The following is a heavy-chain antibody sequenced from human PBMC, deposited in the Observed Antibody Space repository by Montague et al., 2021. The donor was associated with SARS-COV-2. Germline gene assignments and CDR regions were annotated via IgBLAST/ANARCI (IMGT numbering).Heavy chain of an antibody. CDR3: AREESGFDYYYGMDV. J-gene: IGHJ6*02. D-gene: IGHD3-3*01. Sequence: SETLSLTCTVSGGSISSYYGSWIRQPPGKGLEWIGYIYYSGSTXXXPSXXXRVTISVDTSKNQFSLKLSSVTAADTAVYYCAREESGFDYYYGMDVWGQGTTVTVSS. CDR2: IYYSGST. V-gene: IGHV4-59*01. CDR1: GGSISSYY.